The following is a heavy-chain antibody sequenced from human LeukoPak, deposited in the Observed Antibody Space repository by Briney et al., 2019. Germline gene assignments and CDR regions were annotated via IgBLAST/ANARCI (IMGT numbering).Heavy chain of an antibody. CDR3: AKGYYGGNSSGFRNGMDV. D-gene: IGHD4-23*01. CDR1: GFTFDDYA. J-gene: IGHJ6*02. CDR2: TSWNSGSI. V-gene: IGHV3-9*01. Sequence: GGSLRLSCAASGFTFDDYAMHWVRQAPGKGLEWVSGTSWNSGSIGYADSVKGRFTISRDNAKNSLYLQMNSLRAEDTALYYCAKGYYGGNSSGFRNGMDVWGQGTTVTVSS.